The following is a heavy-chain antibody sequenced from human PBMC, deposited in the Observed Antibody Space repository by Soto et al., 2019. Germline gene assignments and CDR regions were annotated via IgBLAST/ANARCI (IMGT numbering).Heavy chain of an antibody. Sequence: QVQLQQWGAGLLKPSETLSLTCAVYGGFVSSGSYYWSWIRQPPGKGLEWLGEMSHSGGNPFNPSLKTLVTISVDSSKNQFYLKMSSVTAADTALYYCARVERGTATTVVDAFDIWGPGTMVTVSS. CDR2: MSHSGGN. J-gene: IGHJ3*02. CDR3: ARVERGTATTVVDAFDI. CDR1: GGFVSSGSYY. D-gene: IGHD1-1*01. V-gene: IGHV4-34*01.